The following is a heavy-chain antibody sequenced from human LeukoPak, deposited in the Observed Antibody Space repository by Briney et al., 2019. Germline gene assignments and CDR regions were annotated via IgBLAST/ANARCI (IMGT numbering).Heavy chain of an antibody. D-gene: IGHD6-13*01. V-gene: IGHV3-9*01. CDR3: ARDLAADPS. CDR2: ISWNSGSI. CDR1: GFTFDDYA. Sequence: PGGSLRLSCAASGFTFDDYAMHWVRQAPGKGLEWVSGISWNSGSIGYADSVKGRFTISRDNAKNSLYLQMNSLRAEDTAVYYCARDLAADPSWGQGTLVTVSS. J-gene: IGHJ5*02.